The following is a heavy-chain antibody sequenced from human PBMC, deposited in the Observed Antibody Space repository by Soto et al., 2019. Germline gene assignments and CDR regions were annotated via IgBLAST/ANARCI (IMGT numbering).Heavy chain of an antibody. V-gene: IGHV4-61*05. CDR1: GSSISHSNYH. CDR3: ARPHGGSSGWDNWFDP. J-gene: IGHJ5*02. D-gene: IGHD6-25*01. Sequence: SETLSLTCTVSGSSISHSNYHWGWIRQWTGKGMEWIGYIYYSGSTNYNPPLKSRVTISVDTSKNQFSLKLSSVTAADTAVYYCARPHGGSSGWDNWFDPWGQGTLVTVSS. CDR2: IYYSGST.